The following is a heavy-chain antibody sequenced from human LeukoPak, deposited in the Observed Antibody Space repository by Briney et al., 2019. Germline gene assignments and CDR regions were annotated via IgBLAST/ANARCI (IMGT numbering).Heavy chain of an antibody. Sequence: SETLSLTCTVSGGSISSSSYYWGWIRQPPGKGLEWIGEINHSGSTNYNPSLKSRVTISVDTSKNQFSLKLSSVTAADTAVYYCARKGRYLVVAAPFDYWGQGTLVTVSS. CDR2: INHSGST. CDR3: ARKGRYLVVAAPFDY. J-gene: IGHJ4*02. V-gene: IGHV4-39*07. CDR1: GGSISSSSYY. D-gene: IGHD2-15*01.